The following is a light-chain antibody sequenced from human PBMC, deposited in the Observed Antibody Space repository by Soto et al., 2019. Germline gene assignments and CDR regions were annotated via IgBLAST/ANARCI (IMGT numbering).Light chain of an antibody. V-gene: IGKV1-12*01. J-gene: IGKJ4*01. Sequence: DIQMTQSPSSVSASVGDTVTITCRASQDIGSWLAWFQQKPGRAPKLLIYAASSLQSGVPSRFSGSGSGADFTLAISSLQPEDFATYYCQQANSFPLTLGGGTKVDIK. CDR1: QDIGSW. CDR3: QQANSFPLT. CDR2: AAS.